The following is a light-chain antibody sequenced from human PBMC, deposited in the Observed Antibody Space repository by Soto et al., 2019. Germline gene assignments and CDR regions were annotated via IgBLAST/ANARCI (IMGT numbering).Light chain of an antibody. J-gene: IGLJ2*01. V-gene: IGLV2-8*01. Sequence: QSVLTQPRSASGSPGQSVTISCAGTSSDVGGYNYVSWYQQHPGKAPKLMIYEVFKRPSGVPDRFSGSKSGNTASLTVSGLQAEDEADYYCSSYAASDSFVVFGGGTKLTVL. CDR3: SSYAASDSFVV. CDR1: SSDVGGYNY. CDR2: EVF.